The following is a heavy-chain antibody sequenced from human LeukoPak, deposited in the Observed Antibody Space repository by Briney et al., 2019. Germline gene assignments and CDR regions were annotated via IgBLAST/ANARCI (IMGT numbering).Heavy chain of an antibody. D-gene: IGHD5-24*01. V-gene: IGHV4-34*01. CDR3: ARDGDNGYNPPDWVFDY. CDR2: VHHSGST. J-gene: IGHJ4*02. Sequence: SETLSLTCVVNGGSLSGFYWNWIRQPPGKGLEWIGDVHHSGSTNYNPSLESRVTISLDTSKNVVSLKLTSVTAADTAFYYCARDGDNGYNPPDWVFDYWGQGTLVTVSS. CDR1: GGSLSGFY.